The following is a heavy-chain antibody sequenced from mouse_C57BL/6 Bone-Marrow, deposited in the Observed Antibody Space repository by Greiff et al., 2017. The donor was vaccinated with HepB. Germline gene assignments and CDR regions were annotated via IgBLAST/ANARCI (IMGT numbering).Heavy chain of an antibody. CDR1: GYTFTGYW. Sequence: QVQLKESGAELMKPGASVKLSCKATGYTFTGYWIEWVKQRPGHGLEWIGEILPGSGSTNYNEKFKGKATFTADTSSNTAYMQLSSLTTEDSAIYYCARSPYYYGSSPSYYFDYWGQGTTLTVSS. D-gene: IGHD1-1*01. CDR2: ILPGSGST. CDR3: ARSPYYYGSSPSYYFDY. J-gene: IGHJ2*01. V-gene: IGHV1-9*01.